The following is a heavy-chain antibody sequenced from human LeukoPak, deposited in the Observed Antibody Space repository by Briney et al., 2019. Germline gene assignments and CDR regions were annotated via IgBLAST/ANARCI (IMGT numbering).Heavy chain of an antibody. D-gene: IGHD3-22*01. CDR2: IYTSGST. V-gene: IGHV4-61*02. CDR3: ARAKDSSGYYYDAFDI. CDR1: GGSISSGSYY. Sequence: SQTLSLTCTVSGGSISSGSYYWSWIRQPAGKGLEWIGRIYTSGSTNYNPSLKSRVTISVDTSKNQFSLKLSSVTAADTAVYYCARAKDSSGYYYDAFDIWGQGTMVSASS. J-gene: IGHJ3*02.